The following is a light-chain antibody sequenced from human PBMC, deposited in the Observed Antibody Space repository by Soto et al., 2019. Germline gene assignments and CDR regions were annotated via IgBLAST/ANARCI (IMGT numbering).Light chain of an antibody. CDR3: SSYAGSKGVV. J-gene: IGLJ2*01. Sequence: QSALTQPPSASGSPGQSVTISCTGTSSDVGGYNYVSWYQQHPGKAPKLMIYDVSKRPSGVPDRFSGSKSGNTASLTVSGLQAEDEADYYCSSYAGSKGVVFGGGTKQTVL. V-gene: IGLV2-8*01. CDR2: DVS. CDR1: SSDVGGYNY.